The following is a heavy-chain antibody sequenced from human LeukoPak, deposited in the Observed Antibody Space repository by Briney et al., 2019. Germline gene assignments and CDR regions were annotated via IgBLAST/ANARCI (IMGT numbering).Heavy chain of an antibody. CDR1: GFTFSSYS. CDR2: ISSSSSTI. CDR3: ARVRPNYYDSSGTFDY. D-gene: IGHD3-22*01. V-gene: IGHV3-48*02. J-gene: IGHJ4*02. Sequence: GGSLRLSCAASGFTFSSYSMNWVRQAPGKGLEWVSYISSSSSTIYYADSVKGQFTISRDNAKNSLYLQMNSLRDEDTAVYYCARVRPNYYDSSGTFDYWGQGTLVTVSS.